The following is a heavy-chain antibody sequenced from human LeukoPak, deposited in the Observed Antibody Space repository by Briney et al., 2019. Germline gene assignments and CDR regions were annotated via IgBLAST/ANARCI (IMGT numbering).Heavy chain of an antibody. V-gene: IGHV3-74*01. CDR3: ASLVGGYYPPVEAFDV. D-gene: IGHD3-3*01. CDR1: GFSFRSCW. Sequence: GGSLRLSCAASGFSFRSCWMHWVRQAPGKELVWVSRINGDGSTTNYADSVRGRFTISKDNAKNTLYLQMNSLRADDSAVYFCASLVGGYYPPVEAFDVWGQGTMVTVSS. J-gene: IGHJ3*01. CDR2: INGDGSTT.